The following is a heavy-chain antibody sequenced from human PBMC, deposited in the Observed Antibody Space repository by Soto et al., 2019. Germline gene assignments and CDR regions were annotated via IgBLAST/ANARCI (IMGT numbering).Heavy chain of an antibody. Sequence: GSLRLSCTASGSTFPNYPMHWVRQAPDKGLEWVAVISHDGVTKNPADSVKGRFTISRDNSRNTLYLQMNSLRIEDTAMYYCVRGGYSSSWERLDPWGQGTLVTVS. CDR1: GSTFPNYP. CDR2: ISHDGVTK. CDR3: VRGGYSSSWERLDP. D-gene: IGHD4-4*01. V-gene: IGHV3-30-3*01. J-gene: IGHJ5*02.